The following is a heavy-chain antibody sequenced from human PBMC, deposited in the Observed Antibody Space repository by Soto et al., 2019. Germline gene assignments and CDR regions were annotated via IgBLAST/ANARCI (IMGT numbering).Heavy chain of an antibody. Sequence: PSETLSLTCTVSGGSISSYYWSWIRQPPGKGLEWIGYIYYSGSTNYNPSLKSRVTISVDTSKNQFSLKLSSVTAADTAVYYCAARGLKRYFDYWGQGTLVTVSS. CDR1: GGSISSYY. V-gene: IGHV4-59*12. J-gene: IGHJ4*02. D-gene: IGHD2-21*01. CDR3: AARGLKRYFDY. CDR2: IYYSGST.